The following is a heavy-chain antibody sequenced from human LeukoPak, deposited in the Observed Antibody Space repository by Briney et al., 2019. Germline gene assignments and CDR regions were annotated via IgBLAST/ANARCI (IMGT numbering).Heavy chain of an antibody. V-gene: IGHV1-2*02. D-gene: IGHD5-18*01. Sequence: ASVKVSCKASGYTFTDYYVHWVRQAPGQGLEWMGWINPNRGYTHSPQKYQGRVTMTRDTFISTAYMELTRLRSDDTAIYYCARGYSYGYFPDFWAQGTLVTVSS. CDR2: INPNRGYT. CDR1: GYTFTDYY. CDR3: ARGYSYGYFPDF. J-gene: IGHJ4*02.